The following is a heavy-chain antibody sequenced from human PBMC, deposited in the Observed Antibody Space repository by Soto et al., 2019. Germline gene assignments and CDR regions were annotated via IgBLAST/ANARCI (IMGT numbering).Heavy chain of an antibody. CDR2: ISYDGSNK. J-gene: IGHJ3*02. V-gene: IGHV3-30*18. Sequence: QVQLVESGGGVVQPGRSLRLSCAASGFTFSSYGMHWVRQAPGKGLEWVAVISYDGSNKYYADSVKGRFTISRDNSKNTLYLQMNRLRAEDTAVYYCAKDTVAPDTFDAFDIWGQGTMVTVSS. CDR1: GFTFSSYG. CDR3: AKDTVAPDTFDAFDI. D-gene: IGHD4-17*01.